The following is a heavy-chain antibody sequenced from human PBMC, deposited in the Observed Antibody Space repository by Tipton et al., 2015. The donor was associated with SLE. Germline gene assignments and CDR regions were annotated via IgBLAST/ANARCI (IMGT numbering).Heavy chain of an antibody. CDR1: GGSITNTIYY. J-gene: IGHJ2*01. V-gene: IGHV4-39*01. CDR3: ARPKYQLLYFDL. CDR2: IYYSGST. D-gene: IGHD2-2*01. Sequence: LRLSCAVSGGSITNTIYYWGWIRQPPGKGLEWIGTIYYSGSTYYNPSLKSRVTISVDTSKNQFSLKLSSVTAADTAVYYCARPKYQLLYFDLWGRGTLVTVSS.